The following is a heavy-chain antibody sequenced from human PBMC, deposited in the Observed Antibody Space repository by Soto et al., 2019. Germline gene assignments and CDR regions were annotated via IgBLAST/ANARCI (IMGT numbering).Heavy chain of an antibody. D-gene: IGHD3-16*02. Sequence: QVQLPESGPGLVRPSETLSLTCTVSGDSLSTYYWSWIRQPAGERLEWIGRIHDTGRTNYNPSLQSRVTMSVDTSKNQFSLRVNSVTAADTAVYYCARESVSGTYRFDSWGQGTLVTVSS. CDR2: IHDTGRT. V-gene: IGHV4-4*07. J-gene: IGHJ4*02. CDR3: ARESVSGTYRFDS. CDR1: GDSLSTYY.